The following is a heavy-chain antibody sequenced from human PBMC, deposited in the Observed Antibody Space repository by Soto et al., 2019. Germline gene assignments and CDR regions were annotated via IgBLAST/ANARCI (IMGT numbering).Heavy chain of an antibody. Sequence: GSLILSCAASGFTFSSYAMHWVRQAPGKGLEWVAVISYDGSNKYYADSVKGRFTISRDNSKNTLYLQMNSLRAEDTAVYYCARDPRVLEWTHYYYGMDVWGQGT. J-gene: IGHJ6*02. CDR2: ISYDGSNK. CDR3: ARDPRVLEWTHYYYGMDV. V-gene: IGHV3-30-3*01. D-gene: IGHD3-3*01. CDR1: GFTFSSYA.